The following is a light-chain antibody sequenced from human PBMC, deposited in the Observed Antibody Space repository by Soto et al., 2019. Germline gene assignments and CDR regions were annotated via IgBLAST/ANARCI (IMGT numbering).Light chain of an antibody. J-gene: IGKJ4*01. CDR2: GAS. CDR1: QSVSSSY. CDR3: QQYGSSPLT. V-gene: IGKV3-20*01. Sequence: EIVLTQTPGTLSVSPGVRATLSCRASQSVSSSYLAWYQQIPGQAPRLLIYGASSRATGIPVRFSGSGSGTDFTLTISRLEPEDFAVYYCQQYGSSPLTFGGGTKVDI.